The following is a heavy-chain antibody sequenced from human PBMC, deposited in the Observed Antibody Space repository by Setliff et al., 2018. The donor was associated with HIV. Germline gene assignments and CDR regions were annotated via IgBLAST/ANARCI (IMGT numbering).Heavy chain of an antibody. D-gene: IGHD6-13*01. V-gene: IGHV4-34*01. CDR1: GGSFSDSY. Sequence: PSETLSLTCAVYGGSFSDSYWSWSWIRQPPGKGLEWIGEINHSGSTNYNPSLKSRVTISRDNARNTLYLEMNSLRVEDAAMYYCVRVAGFSSSWFAYWGQGTLVTVSS. CDR2: INHSGST. J-gene: IGHJ5*01. CDR3: VRVAGFSSSWFAY.